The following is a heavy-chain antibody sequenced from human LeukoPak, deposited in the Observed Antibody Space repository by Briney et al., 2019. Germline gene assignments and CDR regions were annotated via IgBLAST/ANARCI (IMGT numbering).Heavy chain of an antibody. Sequence: ASVKVSCKASGGTFSSYAISWVRQAPGQGLEWMGRIIPILGIANYAQKFQGRVTITADKSTSTAYMELSSLRSEDTAVYYCARAKDAVAATGIDYWGRGTLVTVSS. CDR2: IIPILGIA. J-gene: IGHJ4*02. D-gene: IGHD2-15*01. V-gene: IGHV1-69*04. CDR3: ARAKDAVAATGIDY. CDR1: GGTFSSYA.